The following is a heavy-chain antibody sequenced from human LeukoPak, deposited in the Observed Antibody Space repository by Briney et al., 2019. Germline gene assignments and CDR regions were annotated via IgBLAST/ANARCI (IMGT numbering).Heavy chain of an antibody. CDR1: GYTFTSYA. CDR3: ARGYYDFWSGYYIRWGY. Sequence: GASVKVSCKASGYTFTSYAMHWVRQAPGQRLEWMGWINAGNGNTKYSQKFQGRVTITRDTSASTAYMELSSLRSEDTAVYYCARGYYDFWSGYYIRWGYWGQGTLVTVSS. V-gene: IGHV1-3*01. D-gene: IGHD3-3*01. CDR2: INAGNGNT. J-gene: IGHJ4*02.